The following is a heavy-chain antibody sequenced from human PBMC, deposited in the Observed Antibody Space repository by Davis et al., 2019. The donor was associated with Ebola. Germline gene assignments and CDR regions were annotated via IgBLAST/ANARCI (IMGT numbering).Heavy chain of an antibody. D-gene: IGHD4-11*01. CDR3: TVTTTHDDY. Sequence: GESLKISCAASGFTFSGSAMHWVRQASGKGLEWLGRIRDKANNYATAYAASVKGRFTISRDDSKNTAYLQMNSLKTEDTAVYYCTVTTTHDDYWGQGTLVTVSS. CDR2: IRDKANNYAT. V-gene: IGHV3-73*01. CDR1: GFTFSGSA. J-gene: IGHJ4*02.